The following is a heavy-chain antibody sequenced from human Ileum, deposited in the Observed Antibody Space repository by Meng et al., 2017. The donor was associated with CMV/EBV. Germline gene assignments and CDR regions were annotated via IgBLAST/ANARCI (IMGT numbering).Heavy chain of an antibody. CDR1: GESLSDYY. CDR2: GHNNANT. D-gene: IGHD3-3*01. CDR3: ARRGGGYYPFYFDS. Sequence: SETLSLTCAVYGESLSDYYWSWIRQPPGKGLEWIGEGHNNANTNYNPTLKSGVIISLHTSKNQFSLKLTSVTAADTAVYYGARRGGGYYPFYFDSWGRGTLVTVSS. J-gene: IGHJ4*02. V-gene: IGHV4-34*01.